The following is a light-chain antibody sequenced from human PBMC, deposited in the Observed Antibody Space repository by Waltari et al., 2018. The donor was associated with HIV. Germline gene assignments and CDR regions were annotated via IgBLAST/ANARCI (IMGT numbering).Light chain of an antibody. V-gene: IGLV2-14*01. Sequence: QSALTQHASVSGSPGQSITISCTGTSGDFGSFNYVSWYQHHPGKAPKFMIYEVSKRPSWFSHRFSCSKSGNSASLLISGLPAEDEGDYYCSSYTSSNTVVFGGGTKLTVL. CDR2: EVS. CDR1: SGDFGSFNY. CDR3: SSYTSSNTVV. J-gene: IGLJ3*02.